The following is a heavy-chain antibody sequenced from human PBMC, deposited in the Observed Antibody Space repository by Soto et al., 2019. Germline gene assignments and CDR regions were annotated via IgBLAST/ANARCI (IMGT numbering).Heavy chain of an antibody. Sequence: ASVKVSCKASGGTFSSYAISWVRQAPGQGLGWMGGIIPIFGTANYAQKFQGGVTITADESTSTAYMELSSLRSEDTAVYYCARVRIPYSSGWHYYYGMDVWGQGTTVTVSS. CDR1: GGTFSSYA. CDR3: ARVRIPYSSGWHYYYGMDV. J-gene: IGHJ6*02. V-gene: IGHV1-69*13. CDR2: IIPIFGTA. D-gene: IGHD6-19*01.